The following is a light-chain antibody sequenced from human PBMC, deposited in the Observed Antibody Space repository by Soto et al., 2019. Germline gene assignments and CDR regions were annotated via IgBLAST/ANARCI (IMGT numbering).Light chain of an antibody. J-gene: IGKJ1*01. CDR3: QQYSSSRT. Sequence: EIVMTQSPVTLSVSPGERATLSCRASQNISRSLAWYQQKPGQGPNLLIYGTSTRAGGVPDRFSGSGSGTDFTLTISRLEPEDFAVYYCQQYSSSRTFGQGTKVDIK. V-gene: IGKV3-20*01. CDR1: QNISRS. CDR2: GTS.